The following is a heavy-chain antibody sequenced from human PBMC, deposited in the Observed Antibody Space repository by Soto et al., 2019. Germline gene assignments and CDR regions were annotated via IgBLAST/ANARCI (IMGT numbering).Heavy chain of an antibody. CDR2: INHSGST. V-gene: IGHV4-34*01. Sequence: PSETLSLTCAVYGGSFSGYYWSWIRQPPGKGLEWIREINHSGSTNYNPSLKSRVTISVDTSKNQFSLKLSSVTAADTAVYYCAAAYYYYGMDVWGQGTTVTVSS. J-gene: IGHJ6*02. CDR3: AAAYYYYGMDV. CDR1: GGSFSGYY. D-gene: IGHD6-13*01.